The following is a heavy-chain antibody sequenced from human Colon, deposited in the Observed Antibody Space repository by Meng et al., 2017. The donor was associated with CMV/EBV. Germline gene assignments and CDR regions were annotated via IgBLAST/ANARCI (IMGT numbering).Heavy chain of an antibody. D-gene: IGHD3-3*01. V-gene: IGHV3-7*01. CDR2: INQVGSQE. CDR1: GFTFNNYW. Sequence: GGSLRLSCAASGFTFNNYWMTWVRKAPGKGLEWVALINQVGSQEYYVDSVKGRFTISRDNAKNTLYLQMNSLRGEDTAVYYCARGTPYYDFWSGYYTLDYWGQGTLVTVSS. CDR3: ARGTPYYDFWSGYYTLDY. J-gene: IGHJ4*02.